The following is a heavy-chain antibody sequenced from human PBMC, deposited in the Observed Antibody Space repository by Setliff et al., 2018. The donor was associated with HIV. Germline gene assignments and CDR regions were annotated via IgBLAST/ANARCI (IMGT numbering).Heavy chain of an antibody. CDR3: AGSRGYFVKAD. CDR1: GFTFDDYA. D-gene: IGHD3-10*01. V-gene: IGHV3-9*01. J-gene: IGHJ4*02. Sequence: GGSLRLSCAASGFTFDDYAMHWVRQAPGKGLEWVSGISWNSGSIGYADSVKGRFTISRDNTQNLVFLDMNSLRVEDTAVYYCAGSRGYFVKADWGQGTLVTVSS. CDR2: ISWNSGSI.